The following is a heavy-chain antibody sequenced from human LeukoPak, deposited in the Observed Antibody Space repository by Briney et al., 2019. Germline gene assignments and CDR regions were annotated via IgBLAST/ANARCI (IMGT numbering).Heavy chain of an antibody. J-gene: IGHJ4*02. CDR2: INHSGST. D-gene: IGHD3-16*02. Sequence: SETLSLTCAVYGGSFSGYYWSWIRQPPGKGLEWIGEINHSGSTNYNPSLKSRVTISVDTSKNQFSLKLSSVTAADTAVYYCARGAAPLYSDYWGQGTLVTVSS. CDR1: GGSFSGYY. V-gene: IGHV4-34*01. CDR3: ARGAAPLYSDY.